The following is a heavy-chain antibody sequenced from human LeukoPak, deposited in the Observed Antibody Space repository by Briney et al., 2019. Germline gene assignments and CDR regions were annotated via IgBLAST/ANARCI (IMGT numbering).Heavy chain of an antibody. V-gene: IGHV3-30*02. Sequence: PGGSLRLSCAASGFTFSIYGMHWVRQVPGKGLEWVAFIRFDGSNKYYADSVKGRFTISRDNSKETLFLQMNSLRPDDTAVYYCAKDRGWLQLEGYFDDWGQGTLVTVSS. D-gene: IGHD5-24*01. CDR3: AKDRGWLQLEGYFDD. CDR2: IRFDGSNK. CDR1: GFTFSIYG. J-gene: IGHJ4*02.